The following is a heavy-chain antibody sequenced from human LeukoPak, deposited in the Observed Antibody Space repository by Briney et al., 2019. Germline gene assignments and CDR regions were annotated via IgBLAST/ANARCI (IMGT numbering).Heavy chain of an antibody. CDR1: GFTFSSYS. CDR2: ISSSSSTI. Sequence: GGSLRLSCAASGFTFSSYSMNWVRQAPGKGLEWVSYISSSSSTIYYADSVKGRFTISRDNAKNSLYLQMNSLRAEDTAVYYCARSPARYDILTGYYSPTSPFDYWGQGTLVTVSS. CDR3: ARSPARYDILTGYYSPTSPFDY. D-gene: IGHD3-9*01. J-gene: IGHJ4*02. V-gene: IGHV3-48*04.